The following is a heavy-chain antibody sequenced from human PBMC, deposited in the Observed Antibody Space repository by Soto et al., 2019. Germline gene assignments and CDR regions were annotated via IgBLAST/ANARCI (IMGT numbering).Heavy chain of an antibody. J-gene: IGHJ4*02. CDR2: ISSSSSTI. CDR1: GFTFSSYS. D-gene: IGHD3-22*01. CDR3: ARDWVYYDSSGDYTLTY. Sequence: PGGSLRLSCAASGFTFSSYSMNWVRQAPGKGLEWVSYISSSSSTIYYADSVKGRFTISRDNAKNSLYLQMNSLRAEDTAVYYCARDWVYYDSSGDYTLTYWGQGTLVPSP. V-gene: IGHV3-48*01.